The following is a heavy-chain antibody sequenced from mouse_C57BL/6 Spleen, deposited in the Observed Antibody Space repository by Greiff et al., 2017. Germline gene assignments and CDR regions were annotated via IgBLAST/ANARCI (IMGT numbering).Heavy chain of an antibody. CDR3: ARQSYYGSSYGYAMDY. CDR2: ISGGGGNT. V-gene: IGHV5-9*04. Sequence: EVKVEESGGGLVKPGGSLKLSCAASGFTFSSYTMSWVRQTPEKRLEWVATISGGGGNTYYPDSVKGRFTISRDNAKNTLYLQMSSLRSEDTAVYYCARQSYYGSSYGYAMDYWGKGTSVTVSS. J-gene: IGHJ4*01. D-gene: IGHD1-1*01. CDR1: GFTFSSYT.